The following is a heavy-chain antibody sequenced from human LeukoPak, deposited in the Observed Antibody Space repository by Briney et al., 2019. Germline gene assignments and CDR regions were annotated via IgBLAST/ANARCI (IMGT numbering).Heavy chain of an antibody. CDR1: GYTFTSYG. D-gene: IGHD2-21*02. CDR3: AKDPSSSFVVVTAIRAWFDP. Sequence: ASVKVSCKASGYTFTSYGISWVRQAPGQGLEWMGWISAYNGNTNYAQKLQGRVTMTRDTSIGTAYMELNRLRSDDTAVYYCAKDPSSSFVVVTAIRAWFDPWGQGTLVTVSS. J-gene: IGHJ5*02. V-gene: IGHV1-18*01. CDR2: ISAYNGNT.